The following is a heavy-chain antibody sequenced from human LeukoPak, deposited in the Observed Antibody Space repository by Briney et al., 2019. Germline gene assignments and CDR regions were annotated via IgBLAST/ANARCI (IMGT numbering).Heavy chain of an antibody. CDR3: AVSGSYYFDY. D-gene: IGHD1-26*01. CDR2: IYTSGST. CDR1: GDSISSGSYY. V-gene: IGHV4-61*02. J-gene: IGHJ4*02. Sequence: SETLSLTCTVSGDSISSGSYYWNWIRQPAGKGLEWIGRIYTSGSTNYNPSLKSRVTISEGTSKNQFSLKLNSVTAADTAVYYCAVSGSYYFDYWGQGTLVTVSS.